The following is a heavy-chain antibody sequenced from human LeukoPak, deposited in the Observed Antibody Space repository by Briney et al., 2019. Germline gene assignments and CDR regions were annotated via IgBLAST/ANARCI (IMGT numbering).Heavy chain of an antibody. CDR1: GGSISSYY. J-gene: IGHJ4*02. CDR3: ARGAVWGSDRTPFDY. CDR2: IYYSGST. V-gene: IGHV4-59*01. Sequence: PSPILSRTCTVSGGSISSYYWSWIRQPPGKGPEWIGYIYYSGSTNYNPSLKSRITISVDTYKNQFSLKLSSVTAADTAVYYCARGAVWGSDRTPFDYWGQGTLVTVSS. D-gene: IGHD3-16*02.